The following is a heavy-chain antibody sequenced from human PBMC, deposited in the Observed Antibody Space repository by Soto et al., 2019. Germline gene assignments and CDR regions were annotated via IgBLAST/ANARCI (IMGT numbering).Heavy chain of an antibody. V-gene: IGHV3-23*01. CDR3: AKVNSGWNPFDYYYGMDV. CDR1: GFTFSSYA. J-gene: IGHJ6*02. CDR2: ISGSGGST. Sequence: GGSLRLSCAASGFTFSSYAMSWVRQAPGKGLEWVSAISGSGGSTYYADSVKGRFTISRDNSKNTLYLQMNSLRAEDTAVYYCAKVNSGWNPFDYYYGMDVWGQGTTVTVSS. D-gene: IGHD6-19*01.